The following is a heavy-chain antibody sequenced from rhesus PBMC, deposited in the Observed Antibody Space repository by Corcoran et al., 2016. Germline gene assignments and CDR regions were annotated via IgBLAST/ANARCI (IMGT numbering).Heavy chain of an antibody. CDR2: ISGSSGST. J-gene: IGHJ6*01. Sequence: QVQLQESGPGLVKPSETLSLTCAVSGGSVSSSNWWSWIRQPPGKGLEWIGYISGSSGSTYYNPSLKSRVTISTDTSKNQFSLKLSSVTAADTAVYYCARDQGPAWSWPYGLDSWGQGVVVTVSS. V-gene: IGHV4-65*01. D-gene: IGHD1-1*01. CDR1: GGSVSSSNW. CDR3: ARDQGPAWSWPYGLDS.